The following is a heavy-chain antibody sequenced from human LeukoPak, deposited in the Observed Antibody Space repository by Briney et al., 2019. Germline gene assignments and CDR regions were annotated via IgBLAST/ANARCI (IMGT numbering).Heavy chain of an antibody. Sequence: GASVKVSCKASGYTFTSYYLYWVRQAPGQGLEWMGIINPSGGSTNYAQKFQGRVTMTRDTSTSTVYMELSSLRAEDTAVYYCAKDYYDSFYWYFDLWGRGTLVTVSS. CDR1: GYTFTSYY. D-gene: IGHD3-22*01. V-gene: IGHV1-46*01. CDR2: INPSGGST. J-gene: IGHJ2*01. CDR3: AKDYYDSFYWYFDL.